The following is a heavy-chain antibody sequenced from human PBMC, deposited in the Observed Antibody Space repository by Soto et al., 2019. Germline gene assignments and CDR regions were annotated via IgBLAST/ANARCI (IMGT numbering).Heavy chain of an antibody. CDR2: SVVGSGNT. CDR1: GFTFTRSA. D-gene: IGHD3-22*01. Sequence: AVKVSCKASGFTFTRSAVQWVRQARGQRHEWIGWSVVGSGNTKYAQKFQERVSITRDMSTSTAYMELSSLRSEDTAVYYCAAVPTYYYASSGYGSPDYWGQGTLVTVSS. J-gene: IGHJ4*02. CDR3: AAVPTYYYASSGYGSPDY. V-gene: IGHV1-58*01.